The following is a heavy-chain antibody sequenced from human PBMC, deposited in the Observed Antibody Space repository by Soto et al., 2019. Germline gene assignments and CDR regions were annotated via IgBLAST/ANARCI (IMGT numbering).Heavy chain of an antibody. CDR1: GFTFSSYG. D-gene: IGHD1-26*01. V-gene: IGHV3-30*18. CDR3: AKAPKGSYAHRYYFDY. Sequence: QVQLVESGGGVVQPGRSLRLSCAASGFTFSSYGMHWVRQAPGKGLEWVAVISYDGSNKYYADSVKGRFTISRDNSKNTLYLQMNSLRAEDTAVYYCAKAPKGSYAHRYYFDYWGQGTLVTVSS. CDR2: ISYDGSNK. J-gene: IGHJ4*02.